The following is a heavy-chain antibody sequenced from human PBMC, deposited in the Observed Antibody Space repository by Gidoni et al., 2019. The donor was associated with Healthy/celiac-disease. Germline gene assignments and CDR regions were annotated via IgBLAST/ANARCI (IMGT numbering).Heavy chain of an antibody. CDR1: GGSISSGDYY. J-gene: IGHJ4*02. CDR3: AREGRYYDYVWGSYRFQSFDY. Sequence: QVQLQESGPGLVKPSQTLSLTCTVPGGSISSGDYYWSWIRQPPGKGLEWIGYIYYSGSTYYNPSLKSRVTISVDTSKNQFSLKLSSVTAADTAVYYCAREGRYYDYVWGSYRFQSFDYWGQGTLVTVSS. V-gene: IGHV4-30-4*01. CDR2: IYYSGST. D-gene: IGHD3-16*02.